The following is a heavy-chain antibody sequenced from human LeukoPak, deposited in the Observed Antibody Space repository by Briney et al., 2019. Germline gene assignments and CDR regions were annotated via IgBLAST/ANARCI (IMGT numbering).Heavy chain of an antibody. CDR1: GFTLSSYW. CDR2: IKQDESEK. D-gene: IGHD1-1*01. J-gene: IGHJ4*02. CDR3: ARDKIEGPTKLDY. Sequence: GGSLRLSCAASGFTLSSYWMSWVRQAPGKGLEWVANIKQDESEKYYVDSVKGRFTISRDNAKNSLYLQMNSLSAEDTAVYYCARDKIEGPTKLDYWGQGILVTVSS. V-gene: IGHV3-7*01.